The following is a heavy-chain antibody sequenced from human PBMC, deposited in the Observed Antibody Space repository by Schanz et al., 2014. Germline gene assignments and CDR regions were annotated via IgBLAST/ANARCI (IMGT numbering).Heavy chain of an antibody. V-gene: IGHV3-33*01. Sequence: QVQLVESGGGVVQFGRSLRLSCVASGFTFSSYGMHWVRQAPGKGLEWVEVIWYDENNKYYADSVKGRFTMSRDNSKNTLYRQMNSLRAEDTAVYYCARANYRRKINFEYWGRGTLVTVSS. D-gene: IGHD3-10*01. CDR2: IWYDENNK. CDR1: GFTFSSYG. CDR3: ARANYRRKINFEY. J-gene: IGHJ4*02.